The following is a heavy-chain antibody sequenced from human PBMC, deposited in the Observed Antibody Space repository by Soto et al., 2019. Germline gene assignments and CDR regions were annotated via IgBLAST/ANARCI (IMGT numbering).Heavy chain of an antibody. CDR3: ASPKIAFYNWFDP. CDR2: INHSGST. V-gene: IGHV4-4*02. J-gene: IGHJ5*02. D-gene: IGHD3-3*02. Sequence: PSETLSLTCAVSGGSISSSNWWSWVRPPPGKGLEWIGEINHSGSTNYNPSLKSRVTISVDTSKNQFSLKLSSVTAADTAVYYCASPKIAFYNWFDPWGQGTLVTVSS. CDR1: GGSISSSNW.